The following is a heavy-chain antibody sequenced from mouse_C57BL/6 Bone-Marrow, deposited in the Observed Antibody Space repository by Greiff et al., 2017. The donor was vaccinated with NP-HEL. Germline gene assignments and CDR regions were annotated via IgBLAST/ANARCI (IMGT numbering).Heavy chain of an antibody. Sequence: VQLQQSGAELVRPGASVTLSCKASGYTFTDYEMHWVKQTPVHGLEWIGAIDPETGGTAYNQKFKGKAILTADKSSSTAYMELRSLTSEDSAVYYCTREKCIYCYGLFAYWGQGTLVTVSA. CDR3: TREKCIYCYGLFAY. J-gene: IGHJ3*01. D-gene: IGHD1-1*01. CDR1: GYTFTDYE. V-gene: IGHV1-15*01. CDR2: IDPETGGT.